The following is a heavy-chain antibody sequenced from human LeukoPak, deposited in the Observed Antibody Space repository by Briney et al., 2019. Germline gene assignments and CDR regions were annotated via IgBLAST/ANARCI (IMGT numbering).Heavy chain of an antibody. Sequence: ASVKVSCKASGYTFTSYYMHWVRQAPGQGLEWMGIINPSGGSTSYAQKFQGRVTMTRDMSTSTDYMELSSLRSEDTAVYYCARDLDYYDSSGGGGYWGQGTLVTVSS. J-gene: IGHJ4*02. CDR2: INPSGGST. CDR1: GYTFTSYY. D-gene: IGHD3-22*01. V-gene: IGHV1-46*01. CDR3: ARDLDYYDSSGGGGY.